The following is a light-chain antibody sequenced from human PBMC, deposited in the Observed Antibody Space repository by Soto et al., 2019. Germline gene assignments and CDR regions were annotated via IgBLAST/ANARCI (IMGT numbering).Light chain of an antibody. Sequence: HSVLTQPASVSGSPGQSITISCTGTSSDVGGYNYVSWYQQHPGKAPKLMIYEVSNRPSGVSNRFSGSKSGNTASLTISGLQAEDEADYYCSSYPTSSTHWVFGGGTKLTVL. J-gene: IGLJ3*02. V-gene: IGLV2-14*01. CDR3: SSYPTSSTHWV. CDR1: SSDVGGYNY. CDR2: EVS.